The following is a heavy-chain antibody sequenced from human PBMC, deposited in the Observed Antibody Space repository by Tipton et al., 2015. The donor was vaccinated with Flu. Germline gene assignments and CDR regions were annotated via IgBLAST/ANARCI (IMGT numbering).Heavy chain of an antibody. J-gene: IGHJ3*01. CDR1: GFSFSNYA. D-gene: IGHD5-24*01. Sequence: SLRLSCVASGFSFSNYAMSWVRQAPGKGLEWVSTITFSGDKTYYADSVKGRFVISRDNFKNTLYLQMNSLRPEDTAIYYCAKGIELATVMSAFDVWGQGTVVSVS. V-gene: IGHV3-23*01. CDR3: AKGIELATVMSAFDV. CDR2: ITFSGDKT.